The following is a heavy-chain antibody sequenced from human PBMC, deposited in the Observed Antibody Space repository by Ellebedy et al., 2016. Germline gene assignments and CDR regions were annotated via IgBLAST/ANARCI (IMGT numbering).Heavy chain of an antibody. CDR2: ISSSSSYI. Sequence: GGSLRLSCAASGFTFRNYWMNWVRQAPGKGLEWVSSISSSSSYIYYADSVKGRFTISRDNAKNSLYLQMNSLRAEDTAVYYCARVTAAGTDWFDPWGQGTLVTVSS. J-gene: IGHJ5*02. D-gene: IGHD6-13*01. CDR3: ARVTAAGTDWFDP. CDR1: GFTFRNYW. V-gene: IGHV3-21*01.